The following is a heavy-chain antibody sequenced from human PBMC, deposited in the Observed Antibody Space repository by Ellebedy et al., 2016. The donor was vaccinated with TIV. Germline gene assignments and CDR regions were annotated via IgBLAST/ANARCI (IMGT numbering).Heavy chain of an antibody. CDR2: ISNDGSNK. Sequence: PGGSLRLSCAASGFTFSSYAIHWVRQAPGKGLDWVAVISNDGSNKYYTDSVKGRFTISRDNSKNTLYLQMNSLTPEDTAVYYCARDRALLWFMDVWGSGTTVTVSS. V-gene: IGHV3-30*04. CDR3: ARDRALLWFMDV. CDR1: GFTFSSYA. D-gene: IGHD2-21*01. J-gene: IGHJ6*03.